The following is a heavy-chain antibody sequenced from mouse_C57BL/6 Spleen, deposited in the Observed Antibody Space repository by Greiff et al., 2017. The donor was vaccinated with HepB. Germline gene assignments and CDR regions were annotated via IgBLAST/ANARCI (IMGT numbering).Heavy chain of an antibody. D-gene: IGHD3-2*02. CDR2: SYPGSGST. J-gene: IGHJ4*01. V-gene: IGHV1-55*01. CDR3: ARFDSSGYFYAMDY. Sequence: QFQLQQPGAELVKPGASVKMSCKASGYTFISYWLTRVKHRPGQGLVWIVDSYPGSGSTNYNEKFKSKATLTVDTSSSTAYMQLSSLTSEDSAVYYCARFDSSGYFYAMDYWGQGTSVTVSS. CDR1: GYTFISYW.